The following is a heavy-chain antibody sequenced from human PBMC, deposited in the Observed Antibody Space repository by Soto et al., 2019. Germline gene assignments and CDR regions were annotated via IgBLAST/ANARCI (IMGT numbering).Heavy chain of an antibody. Sequence: PSQTLSLTCAISGDSVSSNSAAWNWIRQSPSRGLEWLGRTYYRSKWYNDYAVSVKSRITINPDTSKNQFSLQLNSVTPEDTAVYYCARDIVVVVAATPDGMDVWGQGTTVTVSS. D-gene: IGHD2-15*01. CDR3: ARDIVVVVAATPDGMDV. V-gene: IGHV6-1*01. CDR2: TYYRSKWYN. CDR1: GDSVSSNSAA. J-gene: IGHJ6*02.